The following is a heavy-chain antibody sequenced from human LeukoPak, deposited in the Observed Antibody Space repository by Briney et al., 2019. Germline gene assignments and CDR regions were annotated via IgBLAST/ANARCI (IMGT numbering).Heavy chain of an antibody. CDR3: ARERGSSWPYYYYYYGMDV. J-gene: IGHJ6*01. V-gene: IGHV1-18*01. CDR1: GYTFTSYC. CDR2: ISAYNGNT. Sequence: ASVKVSCKASGYTFTSYCISWVRQAPGQGLELMGWISAYNGNTNYAQKLQGRVTMTTDTSTSTAYMELRSLRSDDTAVYYCARERGSSWPYYYYYYGMDVWGQGTTVTVSS. D-gene: IGHD6-13*01.